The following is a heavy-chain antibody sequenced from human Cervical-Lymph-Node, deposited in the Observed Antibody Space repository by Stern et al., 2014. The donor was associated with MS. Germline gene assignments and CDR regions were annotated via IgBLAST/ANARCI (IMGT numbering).Heavy chain of an antibody. CDR3: TKGMRHFYWSDGMDV. D-gene: IGHD2-21*02. CDR2: IIPMFGKP. Sequence: VQLVESGADVKKPGSSVKVSCKASGGTFHNYAISWGRQAPGQGLEWMGGIIPMFGKPNYAQKFQGRITITADESTSTVYMEVSSLRSEDTAMYYCTKGMRHFYWSDGMDVWGRGTTVIVSS. CDR1: GGTFHNYA. V-gene: IGHV1-69*01. J-gene: IGHJ6*02.